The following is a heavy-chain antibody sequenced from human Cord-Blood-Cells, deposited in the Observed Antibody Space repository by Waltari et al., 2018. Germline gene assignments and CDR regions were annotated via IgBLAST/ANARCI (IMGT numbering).Heavy chain of an antibody. J-gene: IGHJ3*02. V-gene: IGHV4-31*01. CDR1: GGSISSGGYY. D-gene: IGHD3-22*01. CDR3: ARDVTYYYDSSGYLGPACDI. CDR2: IYYSGST. Sequence: QVQLQESGPGLVKPSQTLSLTCTVSGGSISSGGYYWSWIRQHPGKGLEWIGYIYYSGSTYYNTSLKSLVTISVDTSKNQFSLKLSSVTAADTAVYYCARDVTYYYDSSGYLGPACDIWGQGTMVTVSS.